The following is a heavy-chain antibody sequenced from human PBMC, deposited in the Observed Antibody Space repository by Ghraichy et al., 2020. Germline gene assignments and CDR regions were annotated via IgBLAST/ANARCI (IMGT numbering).Heavy chain of an antibody. D-gene: IGHD3-10*01. CDR3: AKGGIGSLWFGELPLD. CDR2: ISYDENNK. V-gene: IGHV3-30*18. CDR1: GFTFSSYG. Sequence: LNISCAASGFTFSSYGMHWVRQAAGKGLEWVAVISYDENNKYYTDSVKGRFTISRDNSKNTLDLQMNSLRADDTAVYYCAKGGIGSLWFGELPLDWGQGTLVTVSS. J-gene: IGHJ4*02.